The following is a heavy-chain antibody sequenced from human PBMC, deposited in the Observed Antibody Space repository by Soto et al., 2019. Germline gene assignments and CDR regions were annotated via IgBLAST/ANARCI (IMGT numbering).Heavy chain of an antibody. CDR1: GFTCSNYG. V-gene: IGHV3-30*03. Sequence: PGGSLRLSCAASGFTCSNYGMHWVRQAPGKGLEWVALISYDGSNEYYGDSVKGRFTISRDNSENTLYLQMNSLRAEDTAMYYCARDLSGYTSGFDYWGQGTLVTVSS. D-gene: IGHD6-19*01. CDR3: ARDLSGYTSGFDY. CDR2: ISYDGSNE. J-gene: IGHJ4*02.